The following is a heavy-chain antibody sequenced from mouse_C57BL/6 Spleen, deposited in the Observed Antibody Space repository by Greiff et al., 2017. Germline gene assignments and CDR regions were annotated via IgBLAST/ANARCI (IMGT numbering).Heavy chain of an antibody. CDR2: INPNNGGT. Sequence: EVQLQQSGPELVKPGASVKISCKASGYTFTDYYMNWVKQSHGKSLEWIGDINPNNGGTSYNQKFKGKATLTVDKSSSTAYMELRSLTSEDSAVXYCARNYDYERYFDVWGTGTTVTVSS. V-gene: IGHV1-26*01. CDR3: ARNYDYERYFDV. J-gene: IGHJ1*03. CDR1: GYTFTDYY. D-gene: IGHD2-4*01.